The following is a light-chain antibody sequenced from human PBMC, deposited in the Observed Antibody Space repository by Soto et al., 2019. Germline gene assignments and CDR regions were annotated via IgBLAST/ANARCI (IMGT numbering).Light chain of an antibody. CDR3: CSYTSSSTYF. CDR2: DVT. Sequence: QSALTQPASVSGSPGQSITFSCTGTSSDVGGYNYVSWYQQHPGKAPKLMIYDVTNRPSGVSDRFSGSKSGNTASLTISGLQAEDEADYYCCSYTSSSTYFFGTGTKLTVL. J-gene: IGLJ1*01. CDR1: SSDVGGYNY. V-gene: IGLV2-14*03.